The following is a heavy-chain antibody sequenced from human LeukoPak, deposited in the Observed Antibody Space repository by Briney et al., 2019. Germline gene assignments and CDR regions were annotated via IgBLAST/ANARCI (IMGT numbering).Heavy chain of an antibody. Sequence: SETLSLTCAVYGGSFSGYYWSWIRQPPGKGLEWIGEINHSGSTNYNPSLKSRVTISVDTSKNQFSLKLSSVTAADTAVYYCARGWGSWYFDYWGQGTLVTASS. CDR2: INHSGST. CDR3: ARGWGSWYFDY. CDR1: GGSFSGYY. D-gene: IGHD2-15*01. J-gene: IGHJ4*02. V-gene: IGHV4-34*01.